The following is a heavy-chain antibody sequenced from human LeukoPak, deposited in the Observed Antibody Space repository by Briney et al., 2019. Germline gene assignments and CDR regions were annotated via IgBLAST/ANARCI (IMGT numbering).Heavy chain of an antibody. Sequence: ASVKVSCKASAYTSPNYGITWVRQAPGRGLEWMGWISTYNGNTQYAQKFQGRVTMATDTPTKTVYMELRSLRSNDTAVYYCALPAKGAFFYYYMEVWGKGTTVTVSS. V-gene: IGHV1-18*01. J-gene: IGHJ6*03. CDR2: ISTYNGNT. CDR1: AYTSPNYG. CDR3: ALPAKGAFFYYYMEV. D-gene: IGHD2-2*01.